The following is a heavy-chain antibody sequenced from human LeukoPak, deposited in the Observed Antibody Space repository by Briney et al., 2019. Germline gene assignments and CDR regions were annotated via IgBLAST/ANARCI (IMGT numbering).Heavy chain of an antibody. CDR3: ARRYCSSTSCYGPYFDY. D-gene: IGHD2-2*01. Sequence: SETLSLTCTLSGGSISSYYWSWIRQPPGKGVEWLWYIYYSGSTNYNPSLKSRVTISVDTSKNQFSLKLSSVTAADTAVYYCARRYCSSTSCYGPYFDYWGQGTLVTVSS. CDR2: IYYSGST. CDR1: GGSISSYY. V-gene: IGHV4-59*08. J-gene: IGHJ4*02.